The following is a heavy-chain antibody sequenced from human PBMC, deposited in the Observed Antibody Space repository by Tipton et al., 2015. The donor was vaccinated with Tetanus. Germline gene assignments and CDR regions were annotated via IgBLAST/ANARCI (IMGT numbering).Heavy chain of an antibody. CDR3: VREDIVSRIYAVFDH. V-gene: IGHV3-74*01. J-gene: IGHJ4*02. Sequence: GSLRLSCEGSGFTLSRYWMHWVRQAPGTGLVWVARINSDGSARSYADSVKGRFTISRDTAKDTLHLQMNSLRVEDTAVYYCVREDIVSRIYAVFDHWGQGSLVTVSS. D-gene: IGHD2-2*01. CDR1: GFTLSRYW. CDR2: INSDGSAR.